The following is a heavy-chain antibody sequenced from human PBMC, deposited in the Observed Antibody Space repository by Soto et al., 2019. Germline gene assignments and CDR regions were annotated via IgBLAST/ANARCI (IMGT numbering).Heavy chain of an antibody. V-gene: IGHV4-61*01. J-gene: IGHJ5*02. CDR1: GGSVSSGSYY. CDR2: IYYSGNT. Sequence: QVQLQESGPGLVQPSETLSLTCTVSGGSVSSGSYYWSWIRQPPGKGLEWVGYIYYSGNTNHNPSVTGRVTISVDTSKNQFSLKLSSVTAADTAVYYCARGAAGTFDWFVPWGQGTLVTVSS. CDR3: ARGAAGTFDWFVP. D-gene: IGHD6-13*01.